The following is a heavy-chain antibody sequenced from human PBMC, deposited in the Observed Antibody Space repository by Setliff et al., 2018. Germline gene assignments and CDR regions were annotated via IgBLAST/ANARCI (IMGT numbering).Heavy chain of an antibody. Sequence: PSETLSLTCTVSGGSISSGSYYWSWIRQHPGKGLEWIGYIYYSGSTYYNPSLKSRVTISVDTSKNQLSLKLNSVTAADTAVYYCARQIDYGDFQYFDYWGQGTLVTVSS. J-gene: IGHJ4*02. CDR2: IYYSGST. V-gene: IGHV4-31*03. CDR1: GGSISSGSYY. CDR3: ARQIDYGDFQYFDY. D-gene: IGHD4-17*01.